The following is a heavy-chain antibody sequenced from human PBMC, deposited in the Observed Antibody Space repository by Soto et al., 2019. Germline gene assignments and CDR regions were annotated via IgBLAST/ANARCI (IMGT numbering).Heavy chain of an antibody. V-gene: IGHV3-33*01. D-gene: IGHD5-18*01. CDR2: IWYHGNTY. Sequence: QVQLVESGGGVVQPGKSLRLSCTTSGFTFSTYGMHWVRQAPGKGLEWVATIWYHGNTYYYKDSIKGRFAVSRDNSKNTVFLQMNTLRAEDTAVYYCARGYPLWSPYFYYYMDVWGQGTTVTVSS. J-gene: IGHJ6*03. CDR3: ARGYPLWSPYFYYYMDV. CDR1: GFTFSTYG.